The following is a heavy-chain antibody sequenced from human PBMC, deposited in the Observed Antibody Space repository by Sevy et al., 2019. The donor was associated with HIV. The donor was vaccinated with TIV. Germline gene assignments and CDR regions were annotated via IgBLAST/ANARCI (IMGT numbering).Heavy chain of an antibody. CDR2: INPNSGGT. V-gene: IGHV1-2*02. J-gene: IGHJ5*02. CDR1: GYTFTGYY. D-gene: IGHD2-2*01. CDR3: ARVHCSSTSCYNWFDP. Sequence: ASVKVSCKASGYTFTGYYMHWVRQAPGQGLEWMGWINPNSGGTNYAQKFQGRVTMTRETSISTAYMELRRLRSDDTAVYYCARVHCSSTSCYNWFDPWGQGTLVTVSS.